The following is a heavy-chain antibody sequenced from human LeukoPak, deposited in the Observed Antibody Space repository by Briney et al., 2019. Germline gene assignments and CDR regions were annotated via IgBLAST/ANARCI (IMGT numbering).Heavy chain of an antibody. V-gene: IGHV4-59*01. CDR2: IYYSGST. D-gene: IGHD3-22*01. CDR3: ARGRYYYDVALAFDI. Sequence: SETLSLTYTVSGGSIGSYYWSWIRQPPGKGLEWIGYIYYSGSTNYNSSLKSRVTISVDTSKNQFSLKLSSVTAADTAVYYCARGRYYYDVALAFDIWGQGTMVTVSS. J-gene: IGHJ3*02. CDR1: GGSIGSYY.